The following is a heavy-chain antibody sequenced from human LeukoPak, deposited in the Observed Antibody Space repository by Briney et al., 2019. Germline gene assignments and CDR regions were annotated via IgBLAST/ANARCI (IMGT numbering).Heavy chain of an antibody. CDR1: GFTFSSYA. J-gene: IGHJ4*02. V-gene: IGHV3-23*01. CDR2: ISGSGGST. CDR3: ARVQKGWFGELFDS. D-gene: IGHD3-10*01. Sequence: PGGSLRLSCAASGFTFSSYAMSWVRQAPGKGLEWVSAISGSGGSTYYADSVKGRFTISRENAKNSLYLQMNSLRAGDTAVYYCARVQKGWFGELFDSWGQGTLVTVSS.